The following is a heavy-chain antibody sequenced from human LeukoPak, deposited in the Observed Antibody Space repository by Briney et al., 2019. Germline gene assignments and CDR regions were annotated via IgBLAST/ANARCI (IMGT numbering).Heavy chain of an antibody. CDR2: ISSSSSTI. V-gene: IGHV3-48*01. CDR1: GFTFSSYS. Sequence: GGSPRLSCAASGFTFSSYSMNWVRQAPGKGLEWVSYISSSSSTIYYADSVKGRFTISRDNAKNSLYLQMNSLRAEDTAVYYCARDGGDSSGYWFDYWGQGTLVTVSS. J-gene: IGHJ4*02. D-gene: IGHD3-22*01. CDR3: ARDGGDSSGYWFDY.